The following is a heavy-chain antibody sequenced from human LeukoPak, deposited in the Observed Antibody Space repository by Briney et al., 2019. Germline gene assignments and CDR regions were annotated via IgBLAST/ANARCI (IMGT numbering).Heavy chain of an antibody. CDR2: ISAYNGNT. CDR1: GYTFTSYG. Sequence: ASVKVSCKASGYTFTSYGISWVRQATGQGLEWMGWISAYNGNTNYAQKLQGRVTMTTDTSTSTAYMELRSLRSDDTAVYYCARSWGSSGSYYYFDYWGQGTLVTVSS. V-gene: IGHV1-18*01. J-gene: IGHJ4*02. D-gene: IGHD3-10*01. CDR3: ARSWGSSGSYYYFDY.